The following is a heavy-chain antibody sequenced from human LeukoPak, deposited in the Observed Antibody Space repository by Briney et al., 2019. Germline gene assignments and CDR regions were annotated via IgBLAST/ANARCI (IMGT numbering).Heavy chain of an antibody. D-gene: IGHD5-18*01. Sequence: SVKVSCKASGGTFSSYAISWVRQAPGQGLEWMGGIIPIFGTANYAQKFQGRVTITADESTSTAYMELSSLRSEDTAVYYCARDHSYGPHLGYWGQGTLVTVSS. V-gene: IGHV1-69*13. CDR2: IIPIFGTA. CDR1: GGTFSSYA. J-gene: IGHJ4*02. CDR3: ARDHSYGPHLGY.